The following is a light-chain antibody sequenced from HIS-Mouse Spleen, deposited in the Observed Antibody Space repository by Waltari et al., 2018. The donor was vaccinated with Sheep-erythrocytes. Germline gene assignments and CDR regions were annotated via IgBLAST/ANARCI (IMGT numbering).Light chain of an antibody. Sequence: QSALTQPASVSGSPGQSITTPCTGTSSDVGCYNLVSWYQQHPGKAPNLMIYEGSKRPSGVSNRFSGSKSGNTASLTISGLQAEDEADYYCCSYAGSSTLVFGGGTKLTVL. CDR1: SSDVGCYNL. CDR2: EGS. V-gene: IGLV2-23*01. J-gene: IGLJ2*01. CDR3: CSYAGSSTLV.